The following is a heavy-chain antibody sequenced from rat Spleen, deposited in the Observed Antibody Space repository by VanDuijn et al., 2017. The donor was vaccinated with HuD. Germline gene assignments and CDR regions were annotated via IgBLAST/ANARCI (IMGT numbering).Heavy chain of an antibody. J-gene: IGHJ2*01. CDR1: GFSLTDYS. D-gene: IGHD4-4*01. Sequence: EVQLKESGPGLVQPSQTLSLTCTVSGFSLTDYSVHWVRQPPGKGLEWVGVMWRSGSTEYNSGLKSRLSISRDTSKNHIFLKMNSLQTDDTGTHYCISDRGNSGPFDYWGQGVMVTVSS. V-gene: IGHV2S63*01. CDR3: ISDRGNSGPFDY. CDR2: MWRSGST.